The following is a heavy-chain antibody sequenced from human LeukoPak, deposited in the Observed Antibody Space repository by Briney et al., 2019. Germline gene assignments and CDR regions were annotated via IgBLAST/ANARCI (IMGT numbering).Heavy chain of an antibody. Sequence: SETLSLTCAVYGGSFSGYYWSWIRQPPGKGLEWIGEINHSGSTNYNPSLKSRVTISVDTSKNQFSLKLGSVTAADTAVYYCARGPPRRFDYGSGSYYSFFGYWGQGTLVTVSS. V-gene: IGHV4-34*01. D-gene: IGHD3-10*01. CDR1: GGSFSGYY. CDR3: ARGPPRRFDYGSGSYYSFFGY. J-gene: IGHJ4*02. CDR2: INHSGST.